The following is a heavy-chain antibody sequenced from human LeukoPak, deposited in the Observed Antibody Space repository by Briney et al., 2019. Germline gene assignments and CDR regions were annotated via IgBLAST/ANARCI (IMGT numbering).Heavy chain of an antibody. CDR1: GFTFSSYW. D-gene: IGHD7-27*01. Sequence: GGSQRLSCAASGFTFSSYWMHWVRQAPGKGLEWVSGVSPPGGGTYYADSVKGRFTISRDDSRNTLSLQMNSLRVEDTAVYYCARDLAWGAFDYWGQGILVAVSS. CDR2: VSPPGGGT. V-gene: IGHV3-23*01. J-gene: IGHJ4*02. CDR3: ARDLAWGAFDY.